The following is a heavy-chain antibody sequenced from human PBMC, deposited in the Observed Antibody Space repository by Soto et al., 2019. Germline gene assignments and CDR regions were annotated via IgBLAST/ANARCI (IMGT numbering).Heavy chain of an antibody. J-gene: IGHJ3*02. CDR3: ARGYCSGGSCDHDAFDI. CDR2: ISAYNGNT. V-gene: IGHV1-18*01. Sequence: ASVKVSCKASGYTFTSYGISWVRQAPGQGLEWMGWISAYNGNTNYAQKLQGRVTMTTDTSTSTAYMELRSLRSDDTAVYYCARGYCSGGSCDHDAFDIWGQGTMVTVS. CDR1: GYTFTSYG. D-gene: IGHD2-15*01.